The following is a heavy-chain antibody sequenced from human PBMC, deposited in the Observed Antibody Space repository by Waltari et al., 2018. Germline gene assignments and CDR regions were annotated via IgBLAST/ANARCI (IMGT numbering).Heavy chain of an antibody. CDR2: IKSDGSNT. Sequence: EVQLVESGGGLVQPGGSLRLSCAASGFIFSSYWMHWVRQAPGKGLECVSRIKSDGSNTRYADSVKGRFTVSRDNAKNTLYLQMNSLRAEDTAVYYCAREVGVPDYWGQGTLVTVSS. D-gene: IGHD3-10*01. CDR1: GFIFSSYW. J-gene: IGHJ4*02. V-gene: IGHV3-74*01. CDR3: AREVGVPDY.